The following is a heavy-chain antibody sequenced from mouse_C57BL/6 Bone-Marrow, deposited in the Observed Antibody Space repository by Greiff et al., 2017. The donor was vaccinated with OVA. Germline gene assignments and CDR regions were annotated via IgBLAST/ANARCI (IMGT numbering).Heavy chain of an antibody. V-gene: IGHV1-81*01. Sequence: QVQLQQSGAELARPGASVKLSCKASGYTFTSYGISWVKQRTGQGLEWIGEIYPRSGNTYYNEKFKGKATLTADKSSSTAYMELRSLTSEDSAVYFCARRPYSNLFAYWGQGTLVTVSA. CDR3: ARRPYSNLFAY. D-gene: IGHD2-5*01. CDR2: IYPRSGNT. J-gene: IGHJ3*01. CDR1: GYTFTSYG.